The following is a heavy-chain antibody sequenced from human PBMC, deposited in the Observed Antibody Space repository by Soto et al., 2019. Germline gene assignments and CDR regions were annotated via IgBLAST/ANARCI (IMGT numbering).Heavy chain of an antibody. CDR1: GFTFSSYA. V-gene: IGHV3-23*01. CDR2: ISGSGGST. Sequence: GGALRLSCAASGFTFSSYAMSWVRPAPGKGLEWVSAISGSGGSTYYADSVKGRFTISRDNSKNTLYLQMNSLRAEDTAVYYCAKDRRTYYDILTGYQIDYWGQGTLVTVSS. J-gene: IGHJ4*02. CDR3: AKDRRTYYDILTGYQIDY. D-gene: IGHD3-9*01.